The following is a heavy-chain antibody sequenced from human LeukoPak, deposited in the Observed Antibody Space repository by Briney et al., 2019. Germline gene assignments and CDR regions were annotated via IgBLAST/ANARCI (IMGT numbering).Heavy chain of an antibody. Sequence: ASVKVSCKASGYTFTSYDINWVRQATGQGLGWMGWMNPNSGNTGYAQKFQGRVTMTRNTSISTAYMELSSLRSEDTAVYYCARAYCSSTSCYVSWFDPWGQGTLVTVSS. J-gene: IGHJ5*02. CDR3: ARAYCSSTSCYVSWFDP. D-gene: IGHD2-2*01. V-gene: IGHV1-8*01. CDR2: MNPNSGNT. CDR1: GYTFTSYD.